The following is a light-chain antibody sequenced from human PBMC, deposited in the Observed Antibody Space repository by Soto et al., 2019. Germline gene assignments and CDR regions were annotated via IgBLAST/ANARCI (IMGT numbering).Light chain of an antibody. J-gene: IGLJ2*01. CDR2: DVS. V-gene: IGLV2-14*01. CDR3: SLYTSSSTAV. CDR1: SSDVGGYNY. Sequence: QSVLTQPASVSGSPGQSITISCTGTSSDVGGYNYVSWYQQHPGKAPKLMIYDVSNRPSGVSNRFSGSKSGNTASLTISGRQAEDEDDYYCSLYTSSSTAVFGGGTQLTVL.